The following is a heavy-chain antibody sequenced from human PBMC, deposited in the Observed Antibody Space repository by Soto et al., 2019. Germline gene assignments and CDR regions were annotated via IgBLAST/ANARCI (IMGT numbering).Heavy chain of an antibody. CDR3: ARDPSDYGHYFDY. D-gene: IGHD4-17*01. V-gene: IGHV4-31*03. Sequence: SETLSLTCTVSGGSISSGGYYWSWIRQHPGKGLEWIGYIYYSGSTYYNPSLKSRVTISVDTSKNQFSLKLSSVTAADTAVYYCARDPSDYGHYFDYWGQGTLVTAPQ. CDR1: GGSISSGGYY. J-gene: IGHJ4*02. CDR2: IYYSGST.